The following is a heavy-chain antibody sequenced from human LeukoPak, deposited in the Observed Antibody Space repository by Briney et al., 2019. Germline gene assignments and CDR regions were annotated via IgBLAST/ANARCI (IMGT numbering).Heavy chain of an antibody. CDR3: ARVRDSSGYVDY. J-gene: IGHJ4*02. CDR1: GGTFISYA. V-gene: IGHV1-69*13. CDR2: IIPIFGTA. Sequence: GSSVKVSCKASGGTFISYAISWVRQAPGQGLEWMGGIIPIFGTANYAQKFQGRVTITADESTSTAYMELSSLRSEDTAVYYCARVRDSSGYVDYWGQGTLVTVSS. D-gene: IGHD3-22*01.